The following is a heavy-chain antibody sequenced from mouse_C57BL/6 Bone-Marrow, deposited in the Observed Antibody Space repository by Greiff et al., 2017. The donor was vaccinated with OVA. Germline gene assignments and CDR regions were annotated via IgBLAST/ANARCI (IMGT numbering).Heavy chain of an antibody. Sequence: QVQLQQPGAELVMPGASVKLSCKASGYTFTSYWMHWVKQRPGHGLKWSGEIDPSDSYTNYNQKFKGKSTLTVDKSSSTAYMQLSSLTSEDSAVYYCARGNYWGQGTTLTVSS. CDR2: IDPSDSYT. CDR3: ARGNY. V-gene: IGHV1-69*01. CDR1: GYTFTSYW. J-gene: IGHJ2*01.